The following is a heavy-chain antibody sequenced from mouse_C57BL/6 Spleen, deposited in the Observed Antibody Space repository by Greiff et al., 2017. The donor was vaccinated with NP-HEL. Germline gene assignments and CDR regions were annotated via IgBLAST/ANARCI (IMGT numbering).Heavy chain of an antibody. CDR3: ARSDDPSFDY. V-gene: IGHV14-2*01. Sequence: VHVQQSGAELLKPGASVKLSCTASGYNINDYYMHWVKQRTEQGLEWIGRIDPENGETKYAPKFQGKATITADTSSNTSYLQLSSLTSEDAAVYYCARSDDPSFDYWGEGTPLTVSS. D-gene: IGHD2-3*01. J-gene: IGHJ2*01. CDR1: GYNINDYY. CDR2: IDPENGET.